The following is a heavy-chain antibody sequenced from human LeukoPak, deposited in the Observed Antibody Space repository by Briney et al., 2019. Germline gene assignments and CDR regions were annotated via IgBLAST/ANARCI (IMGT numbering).Heavy chain of an antibody. J-gene: IGHJ4*02. D-gene: IGHD6-13*01. CDR2: IPYDGSNK. V-gene: IGHV3-30*04. CDR1: GFTFSSYA. Sequence: PGRTLRLSCAASGFTFSSYAMHWVRQAPGKGLEWVALIPYDGSNKYYADSVKGRFTVSRDNSKNTLYLQMNSLRAEDTAVYYCARDISSWYGGYYFDYWGQGTLVTVSS. CDR3: ARDISSWYGGYYFDY.